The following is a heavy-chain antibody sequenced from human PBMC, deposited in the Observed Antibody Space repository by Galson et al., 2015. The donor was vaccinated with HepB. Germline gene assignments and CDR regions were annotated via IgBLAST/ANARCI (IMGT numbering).Heavy chain of an antibody. CDR2: IRDDGSNK. CDR3: AKDFGRYCTTGSCFGAGMDV. CDR1: GFTLRRYG. V-gene: IGHV3-33*06. Sequence: SLRLSCAASGFTLRRYGMHWVRQAPGKGLEWVAVIRDDGSNKYYTDSVKGRFTISRDNSKNTLYLQMNSLRAEDTAVYYCAKDFGRYCTTGSCFGAGMDVWGHGTTVTVSS. J-gene: IGHJ6*02. D-gene: IGHD2-15*01.